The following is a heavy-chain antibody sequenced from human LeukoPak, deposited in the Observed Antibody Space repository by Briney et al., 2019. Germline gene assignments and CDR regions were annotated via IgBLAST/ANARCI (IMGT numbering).Heavy chain of an antibody. CDR3: ACARAYCDFWSGYYPFDY. CDR1: GGTFSSYA. CDR2: IIPIFGTA. Sequence: SVKVSCKASGGTFSSYAISWVRQAPGQGLEWMGGIIPIFGTANYAQKFQGRVTITTDESTSTAYMELSSLRSEDTAVYYCACARAYCDFWSGYYPFDYWGQGTLVTVSS. V-gene: IGHV1-69*05. J-gene: IGHJ4*02. D-gene: IGHD3-3*01.